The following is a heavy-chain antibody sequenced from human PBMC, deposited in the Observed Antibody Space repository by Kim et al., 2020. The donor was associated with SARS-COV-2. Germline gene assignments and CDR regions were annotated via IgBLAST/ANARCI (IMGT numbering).Heavy chain of an antibody. D-gene: IGHD6-19*01. CDR3: ARALAVAGTGGYY. J-gene: IGHJ4*02. Sequence: YTCSVKCRFTMSRDTANNPVYLQMNSLRAEDPAVYYCARALAVAGTGGYYWGQGTLVTFSS. V-gene: IGHV3-74*01.